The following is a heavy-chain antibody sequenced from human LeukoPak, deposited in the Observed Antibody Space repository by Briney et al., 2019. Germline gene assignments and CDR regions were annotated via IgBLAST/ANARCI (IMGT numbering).Heavy chain of an antibody. V-gene: IGHV3-66*01. CDR3: ARDYSGSYLDYYFDY. J-gene: IGHJ4*02. CDR2: IYSGGST. Sequence: GGSLRLSCAASGFTVSSNYMSWVRQAPGNGLEWVSVIYSGGSTYYADSVKGRFTISRDNSKNTLYLQMNSPRAEDTAVYYCARDYSGSYLDYYFDYWGQGTLVTVSS. D-gene: IGHD1-26*01. CDR1: GFTVSSNY.